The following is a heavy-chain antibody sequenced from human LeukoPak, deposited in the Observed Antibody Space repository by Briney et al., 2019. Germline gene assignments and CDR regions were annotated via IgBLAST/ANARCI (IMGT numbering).Heavy chain of an antibody. V-gene: IGHV3-21*01. J-gene: IGHJ4*02. Sequence: GGSLRLCCAVSGFTFSSYTIIWVRQAPGKGLEWVSSISSRTSYYADSVTGRFTISRDNANNSVYLQMNSLRVEDTAVYYCVRGGGGGYSYDYWGQGTLVTVSS. D-gene: IGHD5-18*01. CDR3: VRGGGGGYSYDY. CDR1: GFTFSSYT. CDR2: ISSRTS.